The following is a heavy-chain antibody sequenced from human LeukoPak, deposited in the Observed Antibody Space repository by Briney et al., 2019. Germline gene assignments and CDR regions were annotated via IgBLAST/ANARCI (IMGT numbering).Heavy chain of an antibody. CDR2: ISYDGSNK. V-gene: IGHV3-30-3*01. CDR3: ATDGMSDDNGNWFDP. D-gene: IGHD1-1*01. J-gene: IGHJ5*02. Sequence: PGGSLRLSCAASGFTFSSYAMHWVRQAPGKGLEWVAVISYDGSNKYYADSVKGRFTISRDNSKNTLYLQMNSLRVEDTVVYYCATDGMSDDNGNWFDPWGQGTLVTVSS. CDR1: GFTFSSYA.